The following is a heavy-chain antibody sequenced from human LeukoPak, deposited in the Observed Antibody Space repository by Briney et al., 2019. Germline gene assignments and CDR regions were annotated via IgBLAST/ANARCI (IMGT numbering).Heavy chain of an antibody. V-gene: IGHV3-15*01. CDR3: TIDRGGYXXXXXXXDP. CDR1: GFTFSNAW. J-gene: IGHJ5*02. CDR2: IKTSTYGGTT. Sequence: PGGSLRLSCAASGFTFSNAWMSWVRQAPGKGLEWVGRIKTSTYGGTTDYAAPVKGRFTISRDDSKNTLYLQMNSLKTEDTAVYYCTIDRGGYXXXXXXXDPWGQXXLXTVSS. D-gene: IGHD3-10*01.